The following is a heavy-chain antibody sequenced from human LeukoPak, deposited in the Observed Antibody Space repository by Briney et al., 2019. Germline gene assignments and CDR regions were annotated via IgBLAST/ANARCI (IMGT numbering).Heavy chain of an antibody. CDR2: INPNSGGT. D-gene: IGHD5-12*01. V-gene: IGHV1-2*02. CDR3: ARDRGGYDFVVDY. J-gene: IGHJ4*02. CDR1: GYTFTGSY. Sequence: ASVKVSCKASGYTFTGSYMHWVRQAPGQGLEWMGWINPNSGGTNYAQKFQGRVTMTRDTSISTAYMELSRLRSDDTAVYYCARDRGGYDFVVDYWGQGTLVTVSS.